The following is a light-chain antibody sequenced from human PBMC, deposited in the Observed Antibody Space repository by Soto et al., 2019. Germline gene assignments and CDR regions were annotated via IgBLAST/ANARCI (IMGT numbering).Light chain of an antibody. CDR2: EVS. V-gene: IGLV2-8*01. CDR1: SSDVGGYNY. Sequence: QSALTQPPSASGSPGQSVTISCTGTSSDVGGYNYVSWYQQHPGKAPKLMIYEVSKRPSGVPDRFSGSKSGNTASLTVSGLQAEDEADYYCISYAGPSRVFGGGTKLTVL. CDR3: ISYAGPSRV. J-gene: IGLJ2*01.